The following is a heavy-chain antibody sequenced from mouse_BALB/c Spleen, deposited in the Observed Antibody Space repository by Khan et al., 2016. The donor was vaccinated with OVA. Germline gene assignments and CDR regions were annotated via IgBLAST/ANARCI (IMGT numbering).Heavy chain of an antibody. V-gene: IGHV3-6*02. CDR3: ARDYYGNYYFDY. CDR1: GYSITSGYY. D-gene: IGHD2-1*01. J-gene: IGHJ2*01. CDR2: ISYDGSN. Sequence: EVQLQESGPGLVKPSQSLSLTCSVTGYSITSGYYWNWIRQFPGNKLEWMGYISYDGSNNYNPSLQNRISITRDTSKNQFFLKLNSVTTEDTATYYCARDYYGNYYFDYWGQGTTLTVSS.